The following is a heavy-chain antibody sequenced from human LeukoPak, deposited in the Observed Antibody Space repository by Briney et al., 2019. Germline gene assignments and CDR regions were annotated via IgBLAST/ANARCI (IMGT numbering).Heavy chain of an antibody. Sequence: GGSLRLSCAASGFTVSSHYMSWVRQAPGKGLEWVSTIYSGGSAFYADSVKGRFTISRDNSKDSLYLQLNSLRAEDTAVYFCASYSERRFSWGPGTLVTVSS. J-gene: IGHJ5*02. V-gene: IGHV3-53*01. D-gene: IGHD1-26*01. CDR2: IYSGGSA. CDR3: ASYSERRFS. CDR1: GFTVSSHY.